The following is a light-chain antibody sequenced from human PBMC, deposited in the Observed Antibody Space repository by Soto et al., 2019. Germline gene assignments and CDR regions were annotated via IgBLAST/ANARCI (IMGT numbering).Light chain of an antibody. CDR1: QHVLYSSKNRNY. J-gene: IGKJ2*01. V-gene: IGKV4-1*01. CDR3: QQYYSLPYT. Sequence: DIVMTPSPDSLAVSLGERASINCKSSQHVLYSSKNRNYLAWYQQKPGQPPKLLIYWASSRESGVPDRFSGSGSVTDCALTSSSLQAEDVAIYYCQQYYSLPYTFGQGTKLEIK. CDR2: WAS.